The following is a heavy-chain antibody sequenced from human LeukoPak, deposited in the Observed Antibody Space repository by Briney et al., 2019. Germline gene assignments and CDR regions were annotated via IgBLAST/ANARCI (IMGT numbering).Heavy chain of an antibody. CDR2: IIPIFGTA. V-gene: IGHV1-69*05. J-gene: IGHJ4*02. CDR3: ARSHVDIVALQIYYFDY. Sequence: GASVKVSCKASGGTFSSYAISWVRQAPGQGLEWKGRIIPIFGTANYAQKFQGRVTITTDESTSTAYMELSSLRSEDTAVYYCARSHVDIVALQIYYFDYWGQGTLVTVSS. CDR1: GGTFSSYA. D-gene: IGHD5-12*01.